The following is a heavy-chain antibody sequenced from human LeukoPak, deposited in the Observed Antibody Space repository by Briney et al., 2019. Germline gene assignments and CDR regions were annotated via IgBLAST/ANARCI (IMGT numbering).Heavy chain of an antibody. CDR1: GFTFSSYW. CDR3: AIGRRYYRY. V-gene: IGHV3-7*02. D-gene: IGHD3-10*01. Sequence: GGSLRLSCAASGFTFSSYWMHWVRQAPGKGLEWVANIKEDGREKYYVDSVKGRFTISRDNAKNSLALQMNSLRAEDTAVYYCAIGRRYYRYWGQGIVVTVSS. J-gene: IGHJ4*02. CDR2: IKEDGREK.